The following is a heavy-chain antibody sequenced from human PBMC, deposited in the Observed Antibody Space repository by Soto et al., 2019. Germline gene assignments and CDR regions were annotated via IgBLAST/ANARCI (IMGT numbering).Heavy chain of an antibody. D-gene: IGHD4-17*01. V-gene: IGHV4-59*01. CDR3: ARGSNYGDYVR. CDR1: GGSISTYY. Sequence: SETLSLTCSVSGGSISTYYWSWIRQPPGKGLEWIGYIYYSGSTNYNPSLKSRVTISVDTSKNQFSLKLSSVTAADTAVYYCARGSNYGDYVRWGQGTLVTVSS. J-gene: IGHJ4*02. CDR2: IYYSGST.